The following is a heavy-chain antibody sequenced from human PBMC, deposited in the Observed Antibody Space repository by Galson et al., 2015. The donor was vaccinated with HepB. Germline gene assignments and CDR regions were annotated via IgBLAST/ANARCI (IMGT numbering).Heavy chain of an antibody. J-gene: IGHJ6*02. CDR1: GFTVSSNY. V-gene: IGHV3-53*01. CDR2: IYSGGST. Sequence: CAASGFTVSSNYMSWVRQAPGKGLEWVSVIYSGGSTYYADSVKGRFTISRDNSKNTLYLQMNSLRAQDTAVYYCAREAPAVAGFGGDGMDVWGQGTTVTVSS. CDR3: AREAPAVAGFGGDGMDV. D-gene: IGHD6-19*01.